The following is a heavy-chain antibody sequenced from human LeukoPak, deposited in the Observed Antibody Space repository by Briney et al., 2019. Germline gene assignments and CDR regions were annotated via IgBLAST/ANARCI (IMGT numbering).Heavy chain of an antibody. D-gene: IGHD4-17*01. J-gene: IGHJ6*02. Sequence: GGSLRLSCAASGFTFSSYWMSWVRQAPGKGLEWVGFIRSKAYGGTTEYAASVKGRFTISRDDSKSIAYLQMNSLKTEDTAVYYCTRGQSSTVTTMDYYYYGMDVWGQGTTVTVSS. CDR2: IRSKAYGGTT. V-gene: IGHV3-49*04. CDR1: GFTFSSYW. CDR3: TRGQSSTVTTMDYYYYGMDV.